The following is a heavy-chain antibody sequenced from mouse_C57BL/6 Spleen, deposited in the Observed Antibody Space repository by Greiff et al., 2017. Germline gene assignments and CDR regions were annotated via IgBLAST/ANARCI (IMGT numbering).Heavy chain of an antibody. CDR2: INSGGGST. D-gene: IGHD4-1*01. J-gene: IGHJ1*03. V-gene: IGHV5-2*01. CDR1: EYDFPSHD. CDR3: ARQKACWGYFDV. Sequence: EVQGVESGGGLVQPGESLKLSCESNEYDFPSHDMSWVRKTPEERLELVAAINSGGGSTYYPDTMERRFIISRDNTKKTLYLQMSSLRSEDSALYDCARQKACWGYFDVWGTGTTVTVAS.